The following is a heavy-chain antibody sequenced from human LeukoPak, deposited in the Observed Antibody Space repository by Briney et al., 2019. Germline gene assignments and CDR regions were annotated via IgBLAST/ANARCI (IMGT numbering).Heavy chain of an antibody. J-gene: IGHJ3*01. CDR1: GGSISSGGYS. CDR2: IYHSGST. CDR3: ASASYSSSWYSR. D-gene: IGHD6-13*01. V-gene: IGHV4-30-2*01. Sequence: SETLSLTCAVSGGSISSGGYSWSWIRQPPGKGLGWIGYIYHSGSTYYNPSLKSRVTISVDRSKNQFSLKLSSVTAADTAVYYCASASYSSSWYSRWGQGTMVTVSS.